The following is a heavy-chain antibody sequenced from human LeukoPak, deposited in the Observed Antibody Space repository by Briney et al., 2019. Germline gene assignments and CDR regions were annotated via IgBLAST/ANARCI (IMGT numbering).Heavy chain of an antibody. J-gene: IGHJ4*02. V-gene: IGHV4-61*01. CDR2: IYYSGST. CDR1: GGSISSRSYY. D-gene: IGHD5-18*01. Sequence: SETLSLTCTVSGGSISSRSYYWSWIRQPPGKGLEWIGYIYYSGSTNYNPSLKSRVTISVDTSKNQFSLKLSSVTAADTAVYYCAYSTTRGYSYGEWGQGTLVTVSS. CDR3: AYSTTRGYSYGE.